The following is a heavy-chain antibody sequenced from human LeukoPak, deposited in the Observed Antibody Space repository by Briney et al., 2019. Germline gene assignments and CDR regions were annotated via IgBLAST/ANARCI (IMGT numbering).Heavy chain of an antibody. Sequence: ASVKVSCKASGYTFTGYYMHWVRQAPGQGLEWMGWINPNSGGTNYAQKLQGRVTMTTDTSTSTAYMELRSLRSDDTAVFYCARDPYDFWSGYYSAWGQGTMVTVSS. V-gene: IGHV1-2*02. CDR2: INPNSGGT. J-gene: IGHJ3*01. CDR1: GYTFTGYY. D-gene: IGHD3-3*01. CDR3: ARDPYDFWSGYYSA.